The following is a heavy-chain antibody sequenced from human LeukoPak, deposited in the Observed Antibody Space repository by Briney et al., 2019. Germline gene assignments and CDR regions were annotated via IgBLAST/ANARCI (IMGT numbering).Heavy chain of an antibody. CDR3: ARESSSTSCYTL. D-gene: IGHD2-2*02. CDR2: IIPIFGTA. J-gene: IGHJ4*02. V-gene: IGHV1-69*05. CDR1: GYTFIGYY. Sequence: ASVNVSCKASGYTFIGYYVHWVRQAPGQGLEWMGGIIPIFGTANYAQKFQGRVTITTDESTSTAYMELSSLRSEDTAVYYCARESSSTSCYTLWGQGTLVTVSS.